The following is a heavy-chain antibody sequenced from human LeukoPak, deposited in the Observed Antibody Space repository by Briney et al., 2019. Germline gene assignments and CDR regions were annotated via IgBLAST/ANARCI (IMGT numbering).Heavy chain of an antibody. Sequence: SETLSLTCTVSGGSISSGGYYWTWIRQPPGKGLEWIGYIYHSGSTHYNPSLKSRVTISVDRSKNQFSLKLSSVTAADTAVYYCAREKPVTYYFDYWGQGTLVTVSS. D-gene: IGHD4-17*01. CDR1: GGSISSGGYY. CDR3: AREKPVTYYFDY. V-gene: IGHV4-30-2*01. J-gene: IGHJ4*02. CDR2: IYHSGST.